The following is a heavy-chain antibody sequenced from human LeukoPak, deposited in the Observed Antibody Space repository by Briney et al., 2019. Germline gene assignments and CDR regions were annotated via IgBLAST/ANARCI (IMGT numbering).Heavy chain of an antibody. CDR3: ARVGPELNFPVDP. CDR1: GGSISSSSYY. CDR2: VYYTGTT. J-gene: IGHJ5*02. D-gene: IGHD3-16*01. Sequence: PSETLSLTCNVSGGSISSSSYYWGWIRQPPGKGLEWLGNVYYTGTTYYNPSLESRVTISVDTSNNQFSLRLSSVTAADTAIYYCARVGPELNFPVDPWGQGTLVTVSS. V-gene: IGHV4-39*07.